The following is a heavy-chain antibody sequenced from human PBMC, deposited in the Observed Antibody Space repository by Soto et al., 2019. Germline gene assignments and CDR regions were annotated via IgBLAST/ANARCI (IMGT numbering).Heavy chain of an antibody. V-gene: IGHV3-21*01. D-gene: IGHD3-16*02. J-gene: IGHJ4*02. Sequence: EVQLVGSGGGLVKPRGSLRISCAASGFSFSSYSMNWVRQASGKGLEWVSSISSSSSYIYYADSVKGRFTISRDNAKNSLYLQMKSLRAEDPAVYYCARDFLSQYYDYIWGSYRLDYWGQGTLVTVSS. CDR2: ISSSSSYI. CDR1: GFSFSSYS. CDR3: ARDFLSQYYDYIWGSYRLDY.